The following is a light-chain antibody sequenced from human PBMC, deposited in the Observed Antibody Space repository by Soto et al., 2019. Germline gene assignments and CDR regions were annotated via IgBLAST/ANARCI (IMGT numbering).Light chain of an antibody. V-gene: IGKV2-24*01. Sequence: DIVMTQTPLSSPVTLGQPASISCRSSQSLAHSDGNTYLSWLHQRPGQPPRLLIYKISNRFSGVPDRFSGSGAATDFTLTISSLQPEDFATYYCQQSYNIVWTFGQGTKV. J-gene: IGKJ1*01. CDR2: KIS. CDR1: QSLAHSDGNTY. CDR3: QQSYNIVWT.